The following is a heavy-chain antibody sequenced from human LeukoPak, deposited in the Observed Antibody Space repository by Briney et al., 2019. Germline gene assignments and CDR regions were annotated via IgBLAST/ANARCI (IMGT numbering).Heavy chain of an antibody. Sequence: SETLSLTCTVSGGSISSYYWSWIRQPPGKGLEWIGYIYYSGSTNYNPSLKSRVTISVDTSKNQFSLKLSSVTAADTAVYYCARDSTYCTNGVCHEVFDYWGQGTLVTVSS. V-gene: IGHV4-59*01. CDR2: IYYSGST. CDR3: ARDSTYCTNGVCHEVFDY. CDR1: GGSISSYY. D-gene: IGHD2-8*01. J-gene: IGHJ4*02.